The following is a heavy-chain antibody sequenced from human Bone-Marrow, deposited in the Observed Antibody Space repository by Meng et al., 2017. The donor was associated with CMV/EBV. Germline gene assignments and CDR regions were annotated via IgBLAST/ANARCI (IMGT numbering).Heavy chain of an antibody. Sequence: VKVSCKASGGTFSSYAISWVRQAPGQGLEWMGGIIPILGIANYAQKFQGRVTITADKSTSTAYMELSSLRSEDTAVYYCARHRATIFEYYFDYWGQGTLVTVSS. J-gene: IGHJ4*02. V-gene: IGHV1-69*10. CDR3: ARHRATIFEYYFDY. CDR2: IIPILGIA. D-gene: IGHD3-3*01. CDR1: GGTFSSYA.